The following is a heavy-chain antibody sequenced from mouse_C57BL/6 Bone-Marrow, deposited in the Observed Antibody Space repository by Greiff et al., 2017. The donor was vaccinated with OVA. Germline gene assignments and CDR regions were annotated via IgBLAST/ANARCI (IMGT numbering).Heavy chain of an antibody. Sequence: QVQLQQSGPELVKPGASVKISCKASGYSFTSYYIHWVKQRPGQGLEWIGWIYPGSGNTKYNEKFKGKATLTADTSSSTAYMQLSSLTSEDSAVYYCARKNYSNFLFAYWGQGTLVTVSA. V-gene: IGHV1-66*01. CDR2: IYPGSGNT. J-gene: IGHJ3*01. CDR1: GYSFTSYY. CDR3: ARKNYSNFLFAY. D-gene: IGHD2-5*01.